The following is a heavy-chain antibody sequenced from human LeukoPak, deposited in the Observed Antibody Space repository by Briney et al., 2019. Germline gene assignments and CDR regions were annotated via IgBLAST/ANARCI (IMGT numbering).Heavy chain of an antibody. CDR3: AKLYSSSWYVFGDSSV. V-gene: IGHV3-30*02. CDR1: GFTFSNHG. Sequence: GGSLRLSCTASGFTFSNHGMHWVRQAPGKGLEWVAFIRYDGITKYYADSVKGRFTISRDNSKNTLYLQMNSLRAEDTAVYYCAKLYSSSWYVFGDSSVWDKGTTVTISS. D-gene: IGHD6-13*01. J-gene: IGHJ6*04. CDR2: IRYDGITK.